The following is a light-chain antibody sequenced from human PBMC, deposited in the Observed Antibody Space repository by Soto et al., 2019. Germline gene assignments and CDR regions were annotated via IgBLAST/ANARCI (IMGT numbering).Light chain of an antibody. V-gene: IGLV2-14*01. J-gene: IGLJ3*02. CDR3: SSYTTTTPLWV. Sequence: QSALTQPASVSGSPGQSITISCTGTRSDIGAYNYVSWYPQHPGKAPKLIIYEASNRPSGISNPFSGSKSDNAASLTISGLQAAHEADYFCSSYTTTTPLWVFGGGTKLTVL. CDR2: EAS. CDR1: RSDIGAYNY.